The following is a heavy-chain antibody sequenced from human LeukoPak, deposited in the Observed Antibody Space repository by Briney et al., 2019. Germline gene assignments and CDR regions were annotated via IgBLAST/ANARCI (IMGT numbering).Heavy chain of an antibody. D-gene: IGHD3-10*01. CDR1: GGSFNNYY. CDR3: ARHRGGSGSYYRIRYYYYMDV. CDR2: INPSGST. Sequence: PSETLSLTCAVYGGSFNNYYWSWIRQPPGKGLEWIGEINPSGSTNYNPSLKSRVTISVDTSKNQFSLKLSSVTAADTAVYYCARHRGGSGSYYRIRYYYYMDVWGNGTTVTISS. V-gene: IGHV4-34*01. J-gene: IGHJ6*03.